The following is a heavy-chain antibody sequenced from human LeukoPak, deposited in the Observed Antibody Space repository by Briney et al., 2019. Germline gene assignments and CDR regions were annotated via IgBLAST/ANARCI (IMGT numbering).Heavy chain of an antibody. Sequence: GGSLRLSCTASGFTFSSYWMTWVRQAPGKGLEWVANIKQDGSEKYYVDSVKGRFTISRDNAKNSLYLQMNSLRAEDTAVYYCAREGKATTSPSNWFDPWGQGTLVTVSS. CDR2: IKQDGSEK. D-gene: IGHD5-12*01. J-gene: IGHJ5*02. CDR3: AREGKATTSPSNWFDP. CDR1: GFTFSSYW. V-gene: IGHV3-7*01.